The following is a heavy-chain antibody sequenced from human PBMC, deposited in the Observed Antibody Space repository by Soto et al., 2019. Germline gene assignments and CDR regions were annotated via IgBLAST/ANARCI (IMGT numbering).Heavy chain of an antibody. CDR1: GGSIATSSYF. CDR2: IDYRGTI. J-gene: IGHJ5*02. CDR3: SRRAPEGFDP. Sequence: SETLSLTCTVSGGSIATSSYFWAWIRRPPGKGLEWIGSIDYRGTIYNNSSLKSRVTITVDTSKNHFSLKLDSVTAADTALYYCSRRAPEGFDPWGQGTLVTVSS. V-gene: IGHV4-39*02.